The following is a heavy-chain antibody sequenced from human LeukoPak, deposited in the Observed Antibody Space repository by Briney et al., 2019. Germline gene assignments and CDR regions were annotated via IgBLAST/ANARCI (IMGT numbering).Heavy chain of an antibody. Sequence: GDSLKISCKGSGYSFASYWIGWVRQMPGKGLECMGIIYPGDSDTRCSPSFQGQVTISADKSINTAYLQWSSLKASDTAIYYCARLQYSIDYWGQGTLVTVSS. CDR1: GYSFASYW. CDR3: ARLQYSIDY. J-gene: IGHJ4*02. D-gene: IGHD6-13*01. CDR2: IYPGDSDT. V-gene: IGHV5-51*01.